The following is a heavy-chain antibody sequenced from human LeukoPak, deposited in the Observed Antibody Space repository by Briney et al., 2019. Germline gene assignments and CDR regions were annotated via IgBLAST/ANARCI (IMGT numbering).Heavy chain of an antibody. D-gene: IGHD4-23*01. V-gene: IGHV4-39*07. J-gene: IGHJ6*03. CDR3: ARGVRFGVYGGNSAYYYYYMDV. Sequence: SETLSLTCTVSGGSISSSSYYWGWIRQPRGKGGEWIVEVNHSGNTNNNPSHKSRVTISVDTSKGQVSLRLSSVTAADTAVYYCARGVRFGVYGGNSAYYYYYMDVWGKGTTVTVSS. CDR1: GGSISSSSYY. CDR2: VNHSGNT.